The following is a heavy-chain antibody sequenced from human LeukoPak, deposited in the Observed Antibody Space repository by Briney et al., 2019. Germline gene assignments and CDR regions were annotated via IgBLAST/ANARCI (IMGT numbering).Heavy chain of an antibody. CDR3: ARDSSLAGKYYFDY. D-gene: IGHD1-14*01. CDR1: GFTFSSYG. J-gene: IGHJ4*02. CDR2: IWYDGSNK. Sequence: PGRSLRLSCAASGFTFSSYGMHWVRQAPGKGLEWVAVIWYDGSNKYYADSVKGRFTISRDNSKNTLYLQMNSLRAEDTAVYYCARDSSLAGKYYFDYWGQGTLVTVSS. V-gene: IGHV3-33*01.